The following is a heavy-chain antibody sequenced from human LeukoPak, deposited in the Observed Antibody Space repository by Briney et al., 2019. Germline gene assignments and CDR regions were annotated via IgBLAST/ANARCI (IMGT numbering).Heavy chain of an antibody. CDR2: IWYDGSNK. CDR1: GFTFSSHG. CDR3: AKDLADCGGDCLFDY. D-gene: IGHD2-21*02. Sequence: GGSLRLSCAASGFTFSSHGMHWVRQAPGKGLEWVAVIWYDGSNKYYADSVKGRFTISRDNSKNTLYLQMNSLRAEDTAVYYCAKDLADCGGDCLFDYWGQGTLVTVSS. J-gene: IGHJ4*02. V-gene: IGHV3-33*06.